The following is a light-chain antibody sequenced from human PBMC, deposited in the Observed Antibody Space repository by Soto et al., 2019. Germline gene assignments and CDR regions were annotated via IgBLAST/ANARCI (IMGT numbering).Light chain of an antibody. CDR3: SSYTSSSIDYV. V-gene: IGLV2-14*01. CDR1: SSDVGGYNY. Sequence: QSALTQPASVSGSPGKSINISCTGTSSDVGGYNYVSWYQQHPGKAPKLMIYEVSNRPSGVSNRFSGSKSGNTASLTISGLQAEDEADYYCSSYTSSSIDYVFGTGTKLTVL. J-gene: IGLJ1*01. CDR2: EVS.